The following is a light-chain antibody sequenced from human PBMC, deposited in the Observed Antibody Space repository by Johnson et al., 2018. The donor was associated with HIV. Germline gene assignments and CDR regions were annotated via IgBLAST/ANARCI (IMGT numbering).Light chain of an antibody. Sequence: QSVLTQPPSVSAAPGQKVTISCSGSSSNIGRNYVSWYQQLPGTAPKLLIFDNNKRPSGIPDRFSGSRSGTSATMGITGLQTGDEADYYCGTWDNSLISSYVFGTGTKVTVL. V-gene: IGLV1-51*01. J-gene: IGLJ1*01. CDR2: DNN. CDR3: GTWDNSLISSYV. CDR1: SSNIGRNY.